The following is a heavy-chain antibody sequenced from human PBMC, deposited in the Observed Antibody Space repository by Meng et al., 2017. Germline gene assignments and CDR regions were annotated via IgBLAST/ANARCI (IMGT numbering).Heavy chain of an antibody. CDR2: INRDGSNT. Sequence: GESLKIPCAASGFTFRSHWMHRVRQAPGKGLVWVSRINRDGSNTSYADSVKGRFTISRGNAKNTLYLQMNSLRAEDTAVYSCARGRFPRLLGQTSFPAFDIWGQGTMVTVSS. V-gene: IGHV3-74*01. D-gene: IGHD2/OR15-2a*01. CDR1: GFTFRSHW. J-gene: IGHJ3*02. CDR3: ARGRFPRLLGQTSFPAFDI.